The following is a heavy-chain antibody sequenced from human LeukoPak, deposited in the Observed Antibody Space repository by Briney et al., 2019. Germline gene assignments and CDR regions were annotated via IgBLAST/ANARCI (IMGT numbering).Heavy chain of an antibody. CDR2: IYYSGIT. V-gene: IGHV4-39*01. J-gene: IGHJ4*02. D-gene: IGHD4-23*01. Sequence: WVRQAPGKGLEWIGNIYYSGITYSNPSLNSRDTISVDTSKNQFSLKLSSVTAADTAVYYCASYGGNPRASDYWGQGTLVTVPS. CDR3: ASYGGNPRASDY.